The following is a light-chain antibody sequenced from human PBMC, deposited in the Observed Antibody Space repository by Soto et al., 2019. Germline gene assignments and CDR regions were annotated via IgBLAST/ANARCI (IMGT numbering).Light chain of an antibody. J-gene: IGKJ5*01. CDR3: QQYGSPIT. Sequence: EIVLTQSPGTLSLSPWERATLSCMASQSVSTTFLVWYQQRPGQAPRLLIYGASTRATGIPDRFSGSGSGTDFTLTISRLETEDFAVYYCQQYGSPITFGQGTRLEIK. CDR2: GAS. CDR1: QSVSTTF. V-gene: IGKV3-20*01.